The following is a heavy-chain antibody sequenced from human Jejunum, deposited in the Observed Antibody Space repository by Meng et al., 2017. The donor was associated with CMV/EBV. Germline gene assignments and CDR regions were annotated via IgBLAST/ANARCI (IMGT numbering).Heavy chain of an antibody. J-gene: IGHJ4*02. CDR3: ARVEQEMC. D-gene: IGHD1/OR15-1a*01. CDR1: GFTFSSNW. CDR2: INSDGSDT. V-gene: IGHV3-74*01. Sequence: EVELVGSGGGLVQPGGSLCLSCAASGFTFSSNWMHWVRQAPGKGLVWVSHINSDGSDTNYADSVKGRFTISRDNAKNTLYLQMNSLRDEDTAVYYCARVEQEMCWGQGTLVTVSS.